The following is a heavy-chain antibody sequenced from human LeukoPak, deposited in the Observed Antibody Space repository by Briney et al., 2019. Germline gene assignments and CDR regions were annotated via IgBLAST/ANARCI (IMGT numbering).Heavy chain of an antibody. D-gene: IGHD4-17*01. V-gene: IGHV4-30-4*01. CDR2: IYYSGST. CDR1: GGSISSGDYY. CDR3: ARVFDYVRQYYLDY. Sequence: SQTLSLTCTVSGGSISSGDYYWSWIRQPPGKGLEWIGYIYYSGSTYYNPSLKSRVTISVDTSKNQFSLKLSSVTAADTAVYYCARVFDYVRQYYLDYWGQGTLVTVSS. J-gene: IGHJ4*02.